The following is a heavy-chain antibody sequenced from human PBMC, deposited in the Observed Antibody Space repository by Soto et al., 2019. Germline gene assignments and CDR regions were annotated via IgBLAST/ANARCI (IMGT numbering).Heavy chain of an antibody. CDR1: GFTFSSYG. CDR2: ISGSGVST. Sequence: PGGSLRLSCAVSGFTFSSYGMSWVRQTPGKGLEWVSAISGSGVSTYYADSVKGRSTISRDNSKNTLYLQMNGLRAEDTAVYYCAKDKRGAPYYFDYWGQRTLVTVSS. CDR3: AKDKRGAPYYFDY. D-gene: IGHD3-10*01. V-gene: IGHV3-23*01. J-gene: IGHJ4*02.